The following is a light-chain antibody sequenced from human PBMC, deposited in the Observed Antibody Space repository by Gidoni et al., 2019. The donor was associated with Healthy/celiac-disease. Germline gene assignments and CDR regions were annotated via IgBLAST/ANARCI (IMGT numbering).Light chain of an antibody. Sequence: NFMLTQPHSVSESPGKTVTISCTGSSGSIASNYVQWYQKRPGSAPTTVIYEDNHRPSGFPDRFSCSIDSSSNSASLTISGLNTEDEADYYCQSYDSSNRWVFGGGTKLTVL. J-gene: IGLJ3*02. CDR1: SGSIASNY. V-gene: IGLV6-57*02. CDR2: EDN. CDR3: QSYDSSNRWV.